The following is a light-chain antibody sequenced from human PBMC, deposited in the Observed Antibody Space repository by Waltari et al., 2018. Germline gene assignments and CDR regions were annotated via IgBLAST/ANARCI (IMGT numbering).Light chain of an antibody. V-gene: IGLV6-57*04. CDR1: SGSIADNY. Sequence: NFVLTQPHSVSESPGKTVTISCTRSSGSIADNYVQWYQQRPGGAPKLLFYEDDQRPSGGPDRFSCSIDSSSNSASLSISGLKTEDEADYYCQSYASTDLVVFGGGTTLTVL. CDR3: QSYASTDLVV. J-gene: IGLJ2*01. CDR2: EDD.